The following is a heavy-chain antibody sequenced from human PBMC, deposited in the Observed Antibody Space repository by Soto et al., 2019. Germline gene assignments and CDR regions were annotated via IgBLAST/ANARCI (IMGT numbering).Heavy chain of an antibody. D-gene: IGHD6-19*01. CDR1: GFTFSSYG. V-gene: IGHV3-30*18. J-gene: IGHJ6*01. Sequence: QVQLVESGGGVVQPGRSLRLSCAASGFTFSSYGMHWVRQAPGKGLEWVAVISYDGSNKYYADSVKGRFTISRDNSKNTLYLQMNSLRAEDTAVYYCAKGVEQWLVYYYYGMDVW. CDR3: AKGVEQWLVYYYYGMDV. CDR2: ISYDGSNK.